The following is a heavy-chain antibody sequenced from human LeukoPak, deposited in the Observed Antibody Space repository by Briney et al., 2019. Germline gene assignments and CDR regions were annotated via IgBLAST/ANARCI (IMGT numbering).Heavy chain of an antibody. Sequence: GGSLRLSCAASGVIISSYAMGWVRQAPGKGLESVSGISGSGGSTYYADSVKGRFTISRDNSKNTLYVQMNSLRAEDTAIYYCAKGGRLRYFDDRIGYYGMDVWGQGTTVTVSS. D-gene: IGHD3-9*01. V-gene: IGHV3-23*01. CDR3: AKGGRLRYFDDRIGYYGMDV. J-gene: IGHJ6*02. CDR1: GVIISSYA. CDR2: ISGSGGST.